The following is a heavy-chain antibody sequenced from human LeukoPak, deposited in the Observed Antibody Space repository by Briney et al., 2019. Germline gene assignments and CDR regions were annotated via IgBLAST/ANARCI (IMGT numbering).Heavy chain of an antibody. CDR1: GGSFSGYY. CDR3: ARGPPGWYYDSSGYYRYYFDY. J-gene: IGHJ4*02. Sequence: SETLSLTCAVYGGSFSGYYWSWIRQPPGKGLEWIGEINHSGSTNYNPSLKSRVTISVDTSKNQFSLKLSSVTAADTAVNYCARGPPGWYYDSSGYYRYYFDYWGQGTLVTVSS. V-gene: IGHV4-34*01. CDR2: INHSGST. D-gene: IGHD3-22*01.